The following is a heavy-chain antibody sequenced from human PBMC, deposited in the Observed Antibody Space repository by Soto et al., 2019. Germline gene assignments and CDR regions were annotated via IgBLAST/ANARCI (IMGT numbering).Heavy chain of an antibody. CDR3: ARRGLSNNDY. D-gene: IGHD1-1*01. Sequence: GGSLRLSSVASGFSLSANAMTWVRQAPGKGLEWVASILHIGDSAYYADSVKGRFTISRDNSKRTLYLQMNSLRAEDTAVYYCARRGLSNNDYWGQGT. J-gene: IGHJ4*02. V-gene: IGHV3-23*01. CDR2: ILHIGDSA. CDR1: GFSLSANA.